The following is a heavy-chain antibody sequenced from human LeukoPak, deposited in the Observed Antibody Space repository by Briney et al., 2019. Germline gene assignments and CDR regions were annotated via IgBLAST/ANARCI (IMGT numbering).Heavy chain of an antibody. J-gene: IGHJ3*02. CDR1: GGTFSSYA. CDR2: INAGNGNT. Sequence: ASVKVSCKASGGTFSSYAISWVRQAPGQRLEWMGWINAGNGNTKYSQKFQGRVTITRDTSASTAYMELSSLRSEDTAVYYCAIPPYSSQDHDAFDIWGQGTMVTVSS. CDR3: AIPPYSSQDHDAFDI. D-gene: IGHD6-13*01. V-gene: IGHV1-3*01.